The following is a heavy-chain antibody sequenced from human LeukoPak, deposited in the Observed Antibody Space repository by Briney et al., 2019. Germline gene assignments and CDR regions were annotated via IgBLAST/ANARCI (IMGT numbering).Heavy chain of an antibody. V-gene: IGHV3-30*02. CDR2: IRYDGSIK. CDR1: GFTFSSYD. J-gene: IGHJ6*03. Sequence: GGSLRLSCEASGFTFSSYDMHWVRQAPGKGLEWVAFIRYDGSIKYHADSVKGRFTISRDNSKNTLYLQMSSLTAEDTAVYYCAKDNVKVTTIRRVPHYMDVWGKGATVTISS. D-gene: IGHD5-12*01. CDR3: AKDNVKVTTIRRVPHYMDV.